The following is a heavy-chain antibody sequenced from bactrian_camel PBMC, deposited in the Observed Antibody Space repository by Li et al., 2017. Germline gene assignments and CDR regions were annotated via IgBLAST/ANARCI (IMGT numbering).Heavy chain of an antibody. CDR3: ARGRFSTCPANPGYMPAYDL. J-gene: IGHJ4*01. CDR1: GRSSSRGC. V-gene: IGHV3S25*01. Sequence: QLVESGGGLVEIGSSLNLSCVLSGRSSSRGCMAWFRQAPGKERERVATIYSGGYSTYYASSVQGRFTISRDNAKNTLYLEMNSLKPEDTAMYICARGRFSTCPANPGYMPAYDLRGQGTQVTVS. CDR2: IYSGGYST. D-gene: IGHD1*01.